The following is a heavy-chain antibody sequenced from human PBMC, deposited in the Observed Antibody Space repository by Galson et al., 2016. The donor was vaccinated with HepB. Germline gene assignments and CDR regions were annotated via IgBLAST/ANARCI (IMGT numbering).Heavy chain of an antibody. D-gene: IGHD3-10*01. CDR1: GFSFSDHY. Sequence: SLRLSCAASGFSFSDHYMDWVRQAPGKGLEWVGRSRNEAYRYPTEYAASVQGRFTISRDDSKDSVYLQMNSLKTEDTAVYYGAGDASGSYRWEFWGQGTLVTVSS. J-gene: IGHJ4*02. CDR2: SRNEAYRYPT. CDR3: AGDASGSYRWEF. V-gene: IGHV3-72*01.